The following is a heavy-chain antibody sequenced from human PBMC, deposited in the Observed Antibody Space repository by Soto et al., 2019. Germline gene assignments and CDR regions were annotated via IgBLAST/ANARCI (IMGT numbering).Heavy chain of an antibody. D-gene: IGHD3-10*01. Sequence: QITLKESGPTLVKPTQTLTLTCTFSGFSLSTSGVGVGWICQPPGKALEWLALIYWDDGKRYSPSLKSRLTITKDTSKNQVVLTMTNVDPVDTATYYCAHLVLLWFGELSAEYFQHWGQGTLVTVSS. CDR2: IYWDDGK. J-gene: IGHJ1*01. V-gene: IGHV2-5*02. CDR1: GFSLSTSGVG. CDR3: AHLVLLWFGELSAEYFQH.